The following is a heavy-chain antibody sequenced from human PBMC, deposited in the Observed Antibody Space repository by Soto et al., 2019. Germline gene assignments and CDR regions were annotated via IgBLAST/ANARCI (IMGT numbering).Heavy chain of an antibody. CDR1: GFTFSSYG. J-gene: IGHJ6*02. D-gene: IGHD3-10*01. V-gene: IGHV3-30*18. Sequence: GGPLRLSCAASGFTFSSYGMHWVRQAPGKGLEWVAVISYDGSNKYYADSVKGRFTISRDNSKNTLYLQMNSLRAEDTAVYYCAKDRGTARIGDYGMDVWGQGTTVTVSS. CDR2: ISYDGSNK. CDR3: AKDRGTARIGDYGMDV.